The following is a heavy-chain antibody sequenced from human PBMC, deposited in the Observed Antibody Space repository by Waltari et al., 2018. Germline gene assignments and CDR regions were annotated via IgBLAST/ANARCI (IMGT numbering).Heavy chain of an antibody. J-gene: IGHJ3*02. CDR2: ISGSGGST. V-gene: IGHV3-23*01. CDR1: GFTFSSYA. D-gene: IGHD2-15*01. Sequence: EVQLLESGGGLVQPGGSLRLSCAASGFTFSSYAMSWVRQAPGKGLEWVSAISGSGGSTYYAESVKGRFTIARDNSKNTRYLQMNSLRAEDTAVYYCARVHFPKLLSRAFDIWGQGTMVTVSS. CDR3: ARVHFPKLLSRAFDI.